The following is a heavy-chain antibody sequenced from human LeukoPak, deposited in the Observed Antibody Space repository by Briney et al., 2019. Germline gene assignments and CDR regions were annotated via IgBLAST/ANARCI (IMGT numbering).Heavy chain of an antibody. Sequence: PSETLSLTCTVSGTSVSDYYWSWIRQPAGKGLEWIGRIYSSERTNYSPSLKSRITMSVDTSKNQVSLMLASVTAADTAMYYCARVEGYYYGMDVWGQGTTVTVSS. D-gene: IGHD5-24*01. CDR3: ARVEGYYYGMDV. V-gene: IGHV4-4*07. CDR1: GTSVSDYY. J-gene: IGHJ6*02. CDR2: IYSSERT.